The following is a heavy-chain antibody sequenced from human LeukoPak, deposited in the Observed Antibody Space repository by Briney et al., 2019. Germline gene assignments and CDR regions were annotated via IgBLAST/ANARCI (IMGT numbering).Heavy chain of an antibody. Sequence: GGSLRLSCAASGFTVSSNYMSWVRQAPGKGLEWVSVIYSGGSTYYADSVKGRFTISRDNSKNTLYLQMNSLRAEDTAVYYCARDCYGSGSYYNEGDGMDVWGQGTTVTVSS. V-gene: IGHV3-53*01. D-gene: IGHD3-10*01. CDR2: IYSGGST. J-gene: IGHJ6*02. CDR1: GFTVSSNY. CDR3: ARDCYGSGSYYNEGDGMDV.